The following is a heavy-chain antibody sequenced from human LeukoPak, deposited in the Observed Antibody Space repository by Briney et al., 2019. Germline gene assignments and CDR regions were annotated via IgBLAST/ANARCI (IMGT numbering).Heavy chain of an antibody. CDR1: GYTFTGYY. J-gene: IGHJ3*01. V-gene: IGHV1-2*02. D-gene: IGHD2/OR15-2a*01. CDR3: ARTFYDTLDSDAFDF. Sequence: GASVKVSCKASGYTFTGYYMHWVRQAPGQGLEWMGWINPDSSGTNNAQKFQGRVTMTRDTSISTAYMELSRLRSDDTAVYYCARTFYDTLDSDAFDFWGQGTMVTVSS. CDR2: INPDSSGT.